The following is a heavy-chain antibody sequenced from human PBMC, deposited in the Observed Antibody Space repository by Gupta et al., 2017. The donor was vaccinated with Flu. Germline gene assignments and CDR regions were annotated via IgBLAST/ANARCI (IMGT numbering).Heavy chain of an antibody. CDR2: IYYSGST. J-gene: IGHJ1*01. Sequence: WGWIRQPPGKGLEWIGSIYYSGSTYYNPSLKSRVTISVDTSKNQFSLKLSSVTAADTAVYYCASPSYCSSTSCYKVNFQHWGQGTLVTVSS. D-gene: IGHD2-2*02. V-gene: IGHV4-39*01. CDR3: ASPSYCSSTSCYKVNFQH.